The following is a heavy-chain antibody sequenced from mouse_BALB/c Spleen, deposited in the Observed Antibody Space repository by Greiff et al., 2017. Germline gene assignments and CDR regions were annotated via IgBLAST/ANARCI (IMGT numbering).Heavy chain of an antibody. D-gene: IGHD1-1*01. CDR1: GFTFSSYT. V-gene: IGHV5-6-4*01. Sequence: EVQRVESGGGLVKPGGSLKLSCAASGFTFSSYTMSWVRQTPEKRLEWVATISSGGSYTYYPDSVKGRFTISRDNAKNTLYLQMSSLKSEDTAMYYCTRDYYGSSYEYAMDYWGQGTSVTVSS. CDR2: ISSGGSYT. CDR3: TRDYYGSSYEYAMDY. J-gene: IGHJ4*01.